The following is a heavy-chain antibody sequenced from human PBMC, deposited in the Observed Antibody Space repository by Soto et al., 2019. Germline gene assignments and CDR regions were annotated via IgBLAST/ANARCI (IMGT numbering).Heavy chain of an antibody. Sequence: SETLSLTCTVSGGSISSSSYYWGWIRQPPGKGLEWIGEINHSGSTNYNPSLKSRVTISVDTSKNQFSLKLSSVTAADTAVYYCARGRKYDYWGQGTLVTVSS. J-gene: IGHJ4*02. CDR2: INHSGST. V-gene: IGHV4-39*07. CDR3: ARGRKYDY. CDR1: GGSISSSSYY.